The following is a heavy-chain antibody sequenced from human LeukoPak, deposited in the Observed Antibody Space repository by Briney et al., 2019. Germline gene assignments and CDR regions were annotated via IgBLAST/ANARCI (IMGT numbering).Heavy chain of an antibody. J-gene: IGHJ2*01. Sequence: GGSLRLSCTASGFTLNNYWMTWVRQAPGKGLEWVAKIQKDGSEAYYVDSMKGRFTVSRDNAENSLYLQMTNLRAEDTAVYSCARAGVTNQLGQTYWYFDLWGRGTLVTVSS. CDR3: ARAGVTNQLGQTYWYFDL. CDR2: IQKDGSEA. V-gene: IGHV3-7*01. CDR1: GFTLNNYW. D-gene: IGHD1/OR15-1a*01.